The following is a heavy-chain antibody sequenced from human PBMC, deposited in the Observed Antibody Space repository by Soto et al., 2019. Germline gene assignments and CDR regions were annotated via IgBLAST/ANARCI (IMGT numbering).Heavy chain of an antibody. D-gene: IGHD6-19*01. J-gene: IGHJ1*01. CDR3: ATFLAVAGTHH. Sequence: QVQLVESGGGVVQPGKSLRLSCAASGFSFSESSMEWVRQAPGKGLEWVAAIWYDGSETYYGDSVKGRFTISRDNSKNTLYLQMSGLRAEDTAVYYCATFLAVAGTHHWGQGTLVTVSS. V-gene: IGHV3-33*01. CDR1: GFSFSESS. CDR2: IWYDGSET.